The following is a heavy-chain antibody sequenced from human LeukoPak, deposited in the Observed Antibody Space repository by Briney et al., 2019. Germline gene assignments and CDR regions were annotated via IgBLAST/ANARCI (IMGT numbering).Heavy chain of an antibody. Sequence: GGSLRLSCAASGFTFSSYSMNWVRQAPGKGLEWVSSISSSSSYIYYADSVKGRFTISRDNAKNSLYLQMNSLRAEDTAVYYCARESVNSSSWYWRDNWFDPWGQGTLVTASS. CDR2: ISSSSSYI. D-gene: IGHD6-13*01. J-gene: IGHJ5*02. CDR3: ARESVNSSSWYWRDNWFDP. CDR1: GFTFSSYS. V-gene: IGHV3-21*01.